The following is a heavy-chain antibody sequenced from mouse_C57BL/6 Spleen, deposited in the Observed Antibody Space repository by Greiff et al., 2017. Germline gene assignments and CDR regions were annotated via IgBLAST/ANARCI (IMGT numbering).Heavy chain of an antibody. Sequence: QVQLQQPGAELVMPGASVKLSCKASGYTFTSYWMHWVKQRPGQGLEWIGEIDPSDSYTNYNPKFKGKSTLTVDKSSSTAYMQRSSLTSEDSAVYYCARSRGSSYGGVAYWGQGTLVTVSA. CDR2: IDPSDSYT. CDR1: GYTFTSYW. CDR3: ARSRGSSYGGVAY. V-gene: IGHV1-69*01. J-gene: IGHJ3*01. D-gene: IGHD1-1*01.